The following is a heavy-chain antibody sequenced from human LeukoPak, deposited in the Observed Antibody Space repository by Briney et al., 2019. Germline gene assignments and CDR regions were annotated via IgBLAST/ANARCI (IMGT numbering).Heavy chain of an antibody. CDR2: ISSSSSYI. Sequence: GGSLRLSCAASGFTFSSYSMNLVRQAPGKGLEWVSSISSSSSYIYYADPVKGRFTISRDNAKNSLYLQMNSLRAEDTAVYYCARVGGYSSSSYYWGQGTLVTVSS. D-gene: IGHD6-13*01. CDR3: ARVGGYSSSSYY. V-gene: IGHV3-21*01. J-gene: IGHJ4*02. CDR1: GFTFSSYS.